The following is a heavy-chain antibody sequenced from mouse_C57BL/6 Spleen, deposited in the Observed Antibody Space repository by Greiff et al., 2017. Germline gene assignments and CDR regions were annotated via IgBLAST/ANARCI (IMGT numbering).Heavy chain of an antibody. J-gene: IGHJ4*01. CDR3: ARKGNGAMDY. D-gene: IGHD3-3*01. V-gene: IGHV1-80*01. Sequence: QVQLQQPGAELVKPGASVKLSCKASGYTFTSYWMHWVKQRPGKGLEWIGQIYPGDGDTNYNGKFKGKATLTAYKSSRTAYMQLSSLTSEDSTVYFCARKGNGAMDYWGQGTSGTVSS. CDR2: IYPGDGDT. CDR1: GYTFTSYW.